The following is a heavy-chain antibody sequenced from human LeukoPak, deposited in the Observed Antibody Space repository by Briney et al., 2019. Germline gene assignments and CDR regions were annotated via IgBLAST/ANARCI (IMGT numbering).Heavy chain of an antibody. D-gene: IGHD3-10*01. J-gene: IGHJ4*02. CDR2: ISYDGSNK. Sequence: GSLRLSCAASGFTFSSYAMHWVRQAPGKGLEWVAVISYDGSNKYYADSVKGRFTISRDNSKNTLYLQMNSLRAEDTAVYYCARSLRGRGYYFDYWGQGILVTVSS. CDR1: GFTFSSYA. V-gene: IGHV3-30-3*01. CDR3: ARSLRGRGYYFDY.